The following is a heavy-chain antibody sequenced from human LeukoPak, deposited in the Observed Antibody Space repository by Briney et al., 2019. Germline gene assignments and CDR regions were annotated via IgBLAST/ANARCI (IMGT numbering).Heavy chain of an antibody. Sequence: SETLSLTCAVSGGSIRSSYYYWGWIRQPPGKGLEWIGSGLYTGNTYSNPSLRSRVTISVDTSKNEFSLKMNSVTAADTAVYYCAREHRSSKYFDSWGQGALMIVSS. V-gene: IGHV4-39*02. CDR3: AREHRSSKYFDS. J-gene: IGHJ4*02. D-gene: IGHD6-6*01. CDR1: GGSIRSSYYY. CDR2: GLYTGNT.